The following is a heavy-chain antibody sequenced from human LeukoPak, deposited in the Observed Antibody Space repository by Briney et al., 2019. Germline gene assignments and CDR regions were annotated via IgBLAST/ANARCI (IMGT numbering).Heavy chain of an antibody. D-gene: IGHD3-10*01. V-gene: IGHV1-2*02. CDR1: GYTFTGSGWY. CDR2: IHPNNGAT. CDR3: ARDGPAQMVDFDY. Sequence: GDSVKVSCKASGYTFTGSGWYLCWLRQAPGHGLECVGWIHPNNGATLYAQKFQGRVAMTTDTSISTAYMELSRLRPDDTAMYYCARDGPAQMVDFDYWGQGTLVTVSS. J-gene: IGHJ4*02.